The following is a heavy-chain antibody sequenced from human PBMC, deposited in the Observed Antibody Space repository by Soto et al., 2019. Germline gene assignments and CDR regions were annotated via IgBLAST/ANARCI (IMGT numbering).Heavy chain of an antibody. CDR3: AKAGRPFYDLWSENRFDP. Sequence: GGSLRLSCTASGFTFSSYAMTWFRQAPGKWLEWVSSISGSGGATYYADSVKGRFTISRDDSKNTLFLQMDSLRAEDTALYYCAKAGRPFYDLWSENRFDPWGQGTLVTVSS. CDR2: ISGSGGAT. V-gene: IGHV3-23*01. J-gene: IGHJ5*02. CDR1: GFTFSSYA. D-gene: IGHD3-3*01.